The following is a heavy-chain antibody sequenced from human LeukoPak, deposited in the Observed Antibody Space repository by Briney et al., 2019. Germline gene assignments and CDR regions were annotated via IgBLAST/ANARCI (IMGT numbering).Heavy chain of an antibody. V-gene: IGHV3-7*04. CDR3: TRVGYIDEGIDY. J-gene: IGHJ4*02. Sequence: GGSLRLSCVASGVPFSSYWMRWVRQAPGKGREWMANIKQDGSKKSYVDSVKCRFTISRDNAKNSLYLQMNSLRAEDTAIYYCTRVGYIDEGIDYWGQGPLATVSS. D-gene: IGHD5-24*01. CDR1: GVPFSSYW. CDR2: IKQDGSKK.